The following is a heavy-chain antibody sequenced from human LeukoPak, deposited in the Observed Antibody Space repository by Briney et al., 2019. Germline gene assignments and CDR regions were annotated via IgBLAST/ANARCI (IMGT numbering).Heavy chain of an antibody. D-gene: IGHD5-18*01. CDR1: GFTFKSYA. V-gene: IGHV3-23*01. Sequence: GGSLRLSCAASGFTFKSYAMSWVRQAPGKGLEWVSSISGSGGSTYYADSVKGRFTISRDNSKNTLYLQMNSLRAEDTAVYYCASLDTAMVTRDYWGQGTLVTVSS. CDR2: ISGSGGST. CDR3: ASLDTAMVTRDY. J-gene: IGHJ4*02.